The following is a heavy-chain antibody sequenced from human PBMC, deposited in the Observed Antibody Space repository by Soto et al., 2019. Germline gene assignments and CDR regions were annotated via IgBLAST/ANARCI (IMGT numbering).Heavy chain of an antibody. V-gene: IGHV4-59*12. D-gene: IGHD6-6*01. CDR3: ARVAARLALDY. Sequence: PSETLSLTCDVSGDFLTTYYWNWIRQSPGKGLEWIGYIFYGGHTNYNPSLRGRATISVDTSKNQFSLKLSSVTAADTAVYYCARVAARLALDYWGQGTLVTVSS. CDR1: GDFLTTYY. J-gene: IGHJ4*02. CDR2: IFYGGHT.